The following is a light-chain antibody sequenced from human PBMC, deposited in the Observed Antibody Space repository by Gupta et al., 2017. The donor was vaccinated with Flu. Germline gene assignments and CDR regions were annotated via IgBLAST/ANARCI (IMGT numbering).Light chain of an antibody. CDR2: AAS. CDR3: QQRDSTPYS. J-gene: IGKJ2*03. V-gene: IGKV1-39*01. Sequence: DIQMTQSPSSLSASVGDRVTITCRASQSISRYLNWYQQKPGKAPKLLIYAASRLKSGVPSRFSGSGYGTDFTLTISRRQPEDFANYYCQQRDSTPYSFGQGTXMEIK. CDR1: QSISRY.